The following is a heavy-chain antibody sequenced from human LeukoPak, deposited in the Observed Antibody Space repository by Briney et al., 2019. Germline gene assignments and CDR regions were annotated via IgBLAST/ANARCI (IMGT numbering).Heavy chain of an antibody. J-gene: IGHJ4*02. D-gene: IGHD3-10*01. CDR2: ISSDGSNK. Sequence: GRSLRLSCAASGFTFSNYGIHWVRQAPGKGLEWVAVISSDGSNKYYADSVKGRFTISRDNSKNTLFLQMNSLRAEDTAVYYCAKDGLWFGDLTYLDYWGQGTLVTVSS. CDR1: GFTFSNYG. CDR3: AKDGLWFGDLTYLDY. V-gene: IGHV3-30*18.